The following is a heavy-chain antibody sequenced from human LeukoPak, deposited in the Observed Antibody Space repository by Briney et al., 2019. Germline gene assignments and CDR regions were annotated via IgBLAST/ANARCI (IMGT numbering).Heavy chain of an antibody. CDR2: VTANIDNI. D-gene: IGHD3-10*01. CDR3: ANLQKGNYKANF. CDR1: GFAFSSYH. Sequence: GGSLRLSCVGSGFAFSSYHLNWVRQIPGKGLEWLSVVTANIDNIYYADSVKGRFTISRDNSKDTLYLQMNGLRAEDSALYYCANLQKGNYKANFWGQGTLVTVSS. V-gene: IGHV3-23*01. J-gene: IGHJ4*02.